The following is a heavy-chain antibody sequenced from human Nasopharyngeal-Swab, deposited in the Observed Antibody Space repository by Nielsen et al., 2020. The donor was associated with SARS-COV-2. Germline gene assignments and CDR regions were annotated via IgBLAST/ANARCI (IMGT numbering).Heavy chain of an antibody. D-gene: IGHD3-10*01. V-gene: IGHV3-7*01. CDR3: ARVGGRTSPMGS. Sequence: GESLKISCAASGFSFSTYWMTWVRQAPGKGPEWVANIKQDGSEKYYVDSVKGRFTVSRDNPKNLLFLQMDSLRTEDTAFYYCARVGGRTSPMGSWGQGTLVTVSS. CDR2: IKQDGSEK. J-gene: IGHJ4*02. CDR1: GFSFSTYW.